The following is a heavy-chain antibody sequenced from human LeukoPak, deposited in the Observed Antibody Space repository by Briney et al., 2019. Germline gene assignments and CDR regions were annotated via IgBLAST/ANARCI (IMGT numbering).Heavy chain of an antibody. CDR1: GFTFDDYG. J-gene: IGHJ5*02. Sequence: GGSLRLSCAASGFTFDDYGMSWVRQAPGKGLEWISYISSASNTIYYADSVKGRFTISRDNAKNSVYLQMNSLRAEDTAMYYCARDGWFGDYNWFDPWGQGTLVTVPS. V-gene: IGHV3-48*01. CDR3: ARDGWFGDYNWFDP. D-gene: IGHD3-10*01. CDR2: ISSASNTI.